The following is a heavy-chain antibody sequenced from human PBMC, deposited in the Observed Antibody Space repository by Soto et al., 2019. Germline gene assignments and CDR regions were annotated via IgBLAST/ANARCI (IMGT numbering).Heavy chain of an antibody. CDR2: INAGNGNT. J-gene: IGHJ4*02. CDR1: GYSFTSYG. V-gene: IGHV1-3*01. CDR3: VAVDYGDY. D-gene: IGHD6-19*01. Sequence: QVQLVQSGAEVKKPWASVKVSFKPSGYSFTSYGVHWARKAPGQRLEWMGWINAGNGNTEYSQKFQGRVTFTRDTSASTAHMELSSLRSEDTAVYYCVAVDYGDYWGQGTLVTVSS.